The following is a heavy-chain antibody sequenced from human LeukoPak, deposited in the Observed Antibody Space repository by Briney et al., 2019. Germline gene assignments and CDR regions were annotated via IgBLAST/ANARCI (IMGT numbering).Heavy chain of an antibody. J-gene: IGHJ6*03. CDR2: INPSGGST. D-gene: IGHD2-15*01. Sequence: ASVKVSCKASGYTFTSYYMHWVRQAPGQGLEWMGIINPSGGSTSYAQKFQGRVTMTRDMSTSTVYMELSSLRSEDTAVYYCARGLDCSGGSCYGYYYMDVWGKGTTVTVSS. CDR1: GYTFTSYY. CDR3: ARGLDCSGGSCYGYYYMDV. V-gene: IGHV1-46*01.